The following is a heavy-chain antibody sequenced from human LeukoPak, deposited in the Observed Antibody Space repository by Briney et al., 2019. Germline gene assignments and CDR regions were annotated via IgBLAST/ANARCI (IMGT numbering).Heavy chain of an antibody. V-gene: IGHV5-51*01. CDR1: GDRFASYW. Sequence: GESLKISCKGSGDRFASYWIVWLRQVPGKGLEWMGFISPSDSDSRYSPPFQGQVTISTDKSINTAYLQWSSLKASDTAIYYCARQDGGSHKYFDFWGQGTLVTVSA. CDR3: ARQDGGSHKYFDF. D-gene: IGHD1-26*01. CDR2: ISPSDSDS. J-gene: IGHJ4*02.